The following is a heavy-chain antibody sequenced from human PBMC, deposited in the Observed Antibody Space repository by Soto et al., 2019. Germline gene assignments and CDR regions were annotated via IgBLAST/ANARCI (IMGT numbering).Heavy chain of an antibody. J-gene: IGHJ5*02. Sequence: SLRLSCAASGFTFSSYSMNWVRQAPGKGLEWVSSISSSSSYIYYADSVKGRFTISRDNAKNSLYLQMSSLRSEDTAVYYCATVAYYDSSGYQSNNWFDTWGQGALLTISS. V-gene: IGHV3-21*04. CDR2: ISSSSSYI. D-gene: IGHD3-22*01. CDR3: ATVAYYDSSGYQSNNWFDT. CDR1: GFTFSSYS.